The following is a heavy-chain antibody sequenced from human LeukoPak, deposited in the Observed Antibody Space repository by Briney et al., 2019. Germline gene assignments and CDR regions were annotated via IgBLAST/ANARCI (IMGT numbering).Heavy chain of an antibody. Sequence: ASVKVSCKASGGTFSSYAISWVRQAPGQGLEWMGGIIPIFGTANYAQKFQGRVASTAGESTRTDDVWSSSLRAEDTAVYYSASCGGDCLFEFDPWGQGTLVTVSS. D-gene: IGHD2-21*01. V-gene: IGHV1-69*13. CDR2: IIPIFGTA. CDR3: ASCGGDCLFEFDP. CDR1: GGTFSSYA. J-gene: IGHJ5*02.